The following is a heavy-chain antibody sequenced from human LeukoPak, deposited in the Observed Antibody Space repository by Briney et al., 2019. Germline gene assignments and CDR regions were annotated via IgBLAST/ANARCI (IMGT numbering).Heavy chain of an antibody. Sequence: ASVTVSFKASGGTFSIYAISWVRQAPGQGLEWMGGIIPIVGTANYAQKFQGRVTITADESTSTAYMELSSLSSEDTAVYYCARAGGGDYPSYYYYYYMDVWGKGTPVTISS. CDR1: GGTFSIYA. CDR3: ARAGGGDYPSYYYYYYMDV. D-gene: IGHD4-17*01. V-gene: IGHV1-69*13. CDR2: IIPIVGTA. J-gene: IGHJ6*03.